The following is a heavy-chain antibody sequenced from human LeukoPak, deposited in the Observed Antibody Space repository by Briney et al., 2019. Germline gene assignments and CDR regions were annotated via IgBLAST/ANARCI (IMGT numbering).Heavy chain of an antibody. V-gene: IGHV1-69*01. Sequence: ASVKVSCKASGGTFSSYAISWVRQAPGQGLEWMGGIIPIFGTANYAQKFQGRVTITADESTSTAYMELSSLRSEDTAVYYCAGVADSGYDFGVDYWGQGTLVTVSS. CDR2: IIPIFGTA. D-gene: IGHD5-12*01. J-gene: IGHJ4*02. CDR3: AGVADSGYDFGVDY. CDR1: GGTFSSYA.